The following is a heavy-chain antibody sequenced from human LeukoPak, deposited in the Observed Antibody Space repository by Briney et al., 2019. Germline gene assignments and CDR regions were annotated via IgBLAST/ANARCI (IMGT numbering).Heavy chain of an antibody. J-gene: IGHJ4*02. D-gene: IGHD6-19*01. V-gene: IGHV1-2*02. CDR3: ARGAVAGRGVDY. Sequence: ASVKVSCKASGYSFTAYYMHWVRQAPGQGLEYMGWINPNSGGTNSSQKFQDRVTLTRDTSISTAYMELSSLTSDDTAVYYCARGAVAGRGVDYWGQGTLVTVSS. CDR2: INPNSGGT. CDR1: GYSFTAYY.